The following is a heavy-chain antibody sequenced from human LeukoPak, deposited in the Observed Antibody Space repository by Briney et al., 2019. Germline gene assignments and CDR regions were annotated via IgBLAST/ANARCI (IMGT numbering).Heavy chain of an antibody. CDR1: GYTFTNFY. V-gene: IGHV1-2*02. J-gene: IGHJ4*02. Sequence: GASVKVSCKASGYTFTNFYMHWVRQAPGQGLEWMGWINPNSGGTNYAQKFQGRVTMTRDTSISTAYMELSRLRSDDTAVYHCARDGWITGTTDYWGQGTLVTVSS. CDR3: ARDGWITGTTDY. D-gene: IGHD1-7*01. CDR2: INPNSGGT.